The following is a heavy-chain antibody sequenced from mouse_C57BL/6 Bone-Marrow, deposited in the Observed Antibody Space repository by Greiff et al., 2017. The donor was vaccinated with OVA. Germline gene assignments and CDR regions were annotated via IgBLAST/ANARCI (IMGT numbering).Heavy chain of an antibody. Sequence: EVKLVESGAELVRPGASVKLSCTASGFNIKDDYMHWVKERPEQGLEWIGWIDPENGDTEYASKFQGKATITADTSSKTGYLQLSSLTSEDTAVYYCTTYRDWGQGTTLTVSS. J-gene: IGHJ2*01. CDR1: GFNIKDDY. CDR3: TTYRD. V-gene: IGHV14-4*01. CDR2: IDPENGDT.